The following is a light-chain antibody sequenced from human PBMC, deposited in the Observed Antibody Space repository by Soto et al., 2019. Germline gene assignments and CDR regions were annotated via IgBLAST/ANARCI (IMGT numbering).Light chain of an antibody. CDR1: QTITTW. CDR3: QQYSTYSGT. V-gene: IGKV1-5*01. CDR2: DAS. Sequence: IQMTQSPSTRSSSLGDRVTITCRASQTITTWLAWYQQKPGKAPKLLIYDASTLESGVPSRFSGSGFGTEFSLTISSLQHDDSATYYCQQYSTYSGTFGQGTKVDIK. J-gene: IGKJ1*01.